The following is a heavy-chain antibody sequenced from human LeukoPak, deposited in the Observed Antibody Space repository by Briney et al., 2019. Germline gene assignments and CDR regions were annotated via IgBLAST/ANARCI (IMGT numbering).Heavy chain of an antibody. V-gene: IGHV4-34*01. CDR1: GGSFSPYY. J-gene: IGHJ4*02. D-gene: IGHD6-13*01. Sequence: SETLSLTCAVSGGSFSPYYWSWIRQPPGKGLEWIGEIDHSGSTNYNPSLKSRVTISVDTSKSQFSLQLSSVTAADTAVYYCARNFPYSKLDYWCQGTLVTVSS. CDR2: IDHSGST. CDR3: ARNFPYSKLDY.